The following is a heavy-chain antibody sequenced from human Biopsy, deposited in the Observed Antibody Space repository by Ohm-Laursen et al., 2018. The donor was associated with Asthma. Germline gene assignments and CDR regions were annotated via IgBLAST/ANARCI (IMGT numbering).Heavy chain of an antibody. D-gene: IGHD1-26*01. V-gene: IGHV1-18*01. Sequence: GSSVKVSCKASGYTFISYAIHWARQAPGQRLEWMGWISAYNGNTNYAQKLQGRVTMTTDTSTSTAYMELRSLRSDDTAVYYCARDGPVGAPSDYWGQGTLVTVSS. CDR2: ISAYNGNT. CDR3: ARDGPVGAPSDY. CDR1: GYTFISYA. J-gene: IGHJ4*02.